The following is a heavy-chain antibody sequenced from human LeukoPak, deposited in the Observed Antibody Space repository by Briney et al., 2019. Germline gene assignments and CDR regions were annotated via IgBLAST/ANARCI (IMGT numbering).Heavy chain of an antibody. V-gene: IGHV1-8*01. Sequence: ASVKVSCKASGYTFTSYDINWVRQATGQGLEWMGWMNPNNDNTGYAQKFQGRVTMTRAASISTAYMELSSLRAEDTAVYFCARGRRYYDTSGYHYYFDYWAQGTLVTVSS. CDR1: GYTFTSYD. CDR3: ARGRRYYDTSGYHYYFDY. CDR2: MNPNNDNT. D-gene: IGHD3-22*01. J-gene: IGHJ4*02.